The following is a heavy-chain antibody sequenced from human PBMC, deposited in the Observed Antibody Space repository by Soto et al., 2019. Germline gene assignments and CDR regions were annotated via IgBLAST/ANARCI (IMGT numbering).Heavy chain of an antibody. CDR3: ARLDCGGDCSTSDAFDI. J-gene: IGHJ3*02. CDR1: GVTFSSYT. V-gene: IGHV1-69*02. Sequence: SVKVSCKASGVTFSSYTISWVRQSPGQGLEWMGRIIPILGIANYAQKFQGRVTITADKSTSTAYMELSSLRSEDTAVYYCARLDCGGDCSTSDAFDIWGQGTMVTVSS. D-gene: IGHD2-21*01. CDR2: IIPILGIA.